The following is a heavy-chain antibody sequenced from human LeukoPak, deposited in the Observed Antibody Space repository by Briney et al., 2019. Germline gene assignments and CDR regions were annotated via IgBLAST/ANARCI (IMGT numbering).Heavy chain of an antibody. V-gene: IGHV3-23*01. J-gene: IGHJ4*02. Sequence: GGSLRLSCAASGFTFSSYWMHWVRQAPGKGLEWVSATSGSGGSTYYADSVKGRFTISRDNSKNTLYLQMNSLRAEDTAVYYCAKDLGLSGYSGYDFDYWGQGTLVTVSS. CDR2: TSGSGGST. D-gene: IGHD5-12*01. CDR1: GFTFSSYW. CDR3: AKDLGLSGYSGYDFDY.